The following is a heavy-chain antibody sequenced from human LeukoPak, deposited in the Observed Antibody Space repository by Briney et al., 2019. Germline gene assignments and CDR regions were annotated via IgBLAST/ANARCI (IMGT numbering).Heavy chain of an antibody. CDR2: IDWDDDK. CDR3: ALIYYYDSSGYYYPFDY. J-gene: IGHJ4*02. Sequence: SGPTLVNPTQTLTLTCTFSGFSLSTSGMCVSWIRQPPGKALEWLARIDWDDDKYYSTSLKTRLTISKDTSKNQVVLTMTNMDPVDTATYYCALIYYYDSSGYYYPFDYWGQGTLVTVSS. CDR1: GFSLSTSGMC. V-gene: IGHV2-70*11. D-gene: IGHD3-22*01.